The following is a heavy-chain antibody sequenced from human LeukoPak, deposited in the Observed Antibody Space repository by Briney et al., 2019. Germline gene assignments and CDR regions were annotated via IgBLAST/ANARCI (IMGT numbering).Heavy chain of an antibody. CDR2: ISGSGGST. J-gene: IGHJ4*02. CDR3: TTDLAVDTAMVQYFDY. Sequence: GGSLRLSCAASGFTFSSYGMSWVRQAPGKGLEWVSAISGSGGSTYYADSVKGRFTISRDNSKNTLYLQMNSLKTEDTAVYYCTTDLAVDTAMVQYFDYWGQGTLVTVSS. V-gene: IGHV3-23*01. D-gene: IGHD5-18*01. CDR1: GFTFSSYG.